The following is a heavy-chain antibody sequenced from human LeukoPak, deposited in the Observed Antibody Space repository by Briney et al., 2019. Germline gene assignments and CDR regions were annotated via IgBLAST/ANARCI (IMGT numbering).Heavy chain of an antibody. CDR3: ARAGGHSSPAGS. CDR2: ISGTGGST. J-gene: IGHJ5*02. D-gene: IGHD6-13*01. Sequence: PGGSLRLSCAASGFTFSNYAMSWVRQAPGKGLEWVSSISGTGGSTYYADSVKGRFTISRDNAKNTLYLQMNSLRAEDTAVYYCARAGGHSSPAGSWGQGTLVTVSS. V-gene: IGHV3-23*01. CDR1: GFTFSNYA.